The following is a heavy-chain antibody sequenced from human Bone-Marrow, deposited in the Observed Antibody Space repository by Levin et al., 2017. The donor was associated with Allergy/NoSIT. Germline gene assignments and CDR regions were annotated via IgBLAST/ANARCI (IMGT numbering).Heavy chain of an antibody. J-gene: IGHJ5*02. Sequence: ASVKVSCKASGYTFTSYGISWVRQAPGQGLEWMGWISAYNGNTNYAQKLQGRVTMTTDTSTSTAYMELRSLRSDDTAVYYCARGGPCGGDCYSNWFDPWGQGTLVTVSS. CDR1: GYTFTSYG. CDR3: ARGGPCGGDCYSNWFDP. CDR2: ISAYNGNT. V-gene: IGHV1-18*01. D-gene: IGHD2-21*02.